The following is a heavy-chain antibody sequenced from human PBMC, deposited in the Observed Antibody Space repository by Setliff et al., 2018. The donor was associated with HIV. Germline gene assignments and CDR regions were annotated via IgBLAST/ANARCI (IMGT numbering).Heavy chain of an antibody. D-gene: IGHD5-12*01. Sequence: PGGSLRLSCAATGFTFSNYGMHWVRQAPAKGLEWVSSISSSSGTIYYVDSVKGRFTISRDNAKNSLYLQMNSLRAEDTAMYYCARDWRSGYDLNFDYWGQGTLVTVSS. CDR1: GFTFSNYG. J-gene: IGHJ4*02. V-gene: IGHV3-48*04. CDR2: ISSSSGTI. CDR3: ARDWRSGYDLNFDY.